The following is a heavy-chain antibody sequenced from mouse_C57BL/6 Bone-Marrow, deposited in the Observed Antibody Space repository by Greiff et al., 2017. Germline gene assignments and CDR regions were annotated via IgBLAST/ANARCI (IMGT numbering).Heavy chain of an antibody. CDR1: GFTFSDYY. CDR3: ARLSNHWYFDV. Sequence: DVHLVESGGGLVQPGGSLKLSCAASGFTFSDYYMYWVRQTPEKRLEWVAYISNGGGSTYYPDTVKGRFTISRDNAKNTLYLQMSRLKSEDTAMYYCARLSNHWYFDVWGTGTTVTVSS. V-gene: IGHV5-12*01. J-gene: IGHJ1*03. D-gene: IGHD2-5*01. CDR2: ISNGGGST.